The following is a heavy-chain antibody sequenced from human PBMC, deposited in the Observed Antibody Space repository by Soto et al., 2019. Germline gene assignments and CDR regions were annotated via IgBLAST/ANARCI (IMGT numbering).Heavy chain of an antibody. D-gene: IGHD2-8*01. V-gene: IGHV3-30*18. Sequence: QVQLVESGGGVVQPGRSLRLSCAASGFTFSSYGMHWVRQAPGKGLEWVAVISYDGSNKYYADSVKGRFTISRDNSKNTLYLQMNSLRAEDTAVYYCAKAYGPSLSVLMVYAPFDPWGQGTLVTVSS. CDR3: AKAYGPSLSVLMVYAPFDP. J-gene: IGHJ5*02. CDR2: ISYDGSNK. CDR1: GFTFSSYG.